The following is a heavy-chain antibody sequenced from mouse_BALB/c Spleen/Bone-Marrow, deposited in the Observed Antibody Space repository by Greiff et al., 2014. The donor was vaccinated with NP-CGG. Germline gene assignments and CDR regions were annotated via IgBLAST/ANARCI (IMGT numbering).Heavy chain of an antibody. CDR2: INPGSGGA. V-gene: IGHV1-54*01. CDR3: AREVGRRAVDY. J-gene: IGHJ4*01. Sequence: QVQLQQSGAELVRPGTSVQVSCKASGYAFTNYWIEWIKQRPGQGLEWIGVINPGSGGANYNEKFKGKATLTADKSSSTAYIQFSSMTSDDAAVYFCAREVGRRAVDYWGQGTSVTVSA. D-gene: IGHD4-1*01. CDR1: GYAFTNYW.